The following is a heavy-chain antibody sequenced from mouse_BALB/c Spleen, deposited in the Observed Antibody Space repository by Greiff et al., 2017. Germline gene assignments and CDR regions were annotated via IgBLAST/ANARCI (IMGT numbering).Heavy chain of an antibody. V-gene: IGHV5-4*02. Sequence: DVKLVESGGGLVKPGGSLKLSCAASGFTFSDYYMYWVRQTPEKRLEWVATISDGGSYTYYPDSVKGRFTISRDNAKNNLYLQMSSLKSEDTAMYYCARDSFYGNYVRYAMDYWGQGTSVTVSS. J-gene: IGHJ4*01. CDR2: ISDGGSYT. CDR3: ARDSFYGNYVRYAMDY. D-gene: IGHD2-10*01. CDR1: GFTFSDYY.